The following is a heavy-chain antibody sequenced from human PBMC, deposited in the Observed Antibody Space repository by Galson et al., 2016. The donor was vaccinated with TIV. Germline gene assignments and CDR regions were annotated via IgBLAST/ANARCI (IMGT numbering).Heavy chain of an antibody. CDR3: ARGGGYSYDFRVGLDP. J-gene: IGHJ5*02. V-gene: IGHV1-69*13. CDR2: ITGIFGVA. D-gene: IGHD3/OR15-3a*01. CDR1: GVTFNSHA. Sequence: SVKVSCKASGVTFNSHAINWVRQAPGQGLEWMGGITGIFGVAKYAQKFQGRVTITADESTNPAYMELNSLISEDPAVYYCARGGGYSYDFRVGLDPWGQGTLVTVSS.